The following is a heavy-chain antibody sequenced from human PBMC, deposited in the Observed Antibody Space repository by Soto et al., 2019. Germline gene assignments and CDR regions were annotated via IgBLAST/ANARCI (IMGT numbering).Heavy chain of an antibody. D-gene: IGHD6-13*01. Sequence: PSETLSLTCTVPGSSISSYYWSWIRQPPGKGLEWIGYIYYSGSTNYNPSLKSRVTISVDTSKNQFSLKLSSVTAADTAVYYCARAAAGHYYYYGMDVWGQGTTVTVSS. V-gene: IGHV4-59*01. J-gene: IGHJ6*02. CDR2: IYYSGST. CDR1: GSSISSYY. CDR3: ARAAAGHYYYYGMDV.